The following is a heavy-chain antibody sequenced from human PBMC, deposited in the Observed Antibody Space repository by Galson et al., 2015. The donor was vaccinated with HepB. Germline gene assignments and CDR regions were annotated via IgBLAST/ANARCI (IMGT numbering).Heavy chain of an antibody. CDR1: GFTFSSYG. V-gene: IGHV3-30*18. J-gene: IGHJ3*02. D-gene: IGHD3-9*01. CDR3: AKGILTGYYSAHVDAFDI. Sequence: SLRLSCAASGFTFSSYGMHWVRQAPGKGLEWVAVISYDGSNKYYADSVKGRFTISRDNSKNTLYLQMNSLRAEDTAVYYCAKGILTGYYSAHVDAFDIWGQGTMVTVSS. CDR2: ISYDGSNK.